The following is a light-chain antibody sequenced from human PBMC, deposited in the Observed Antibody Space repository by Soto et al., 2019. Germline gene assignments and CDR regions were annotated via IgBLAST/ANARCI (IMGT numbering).Light chain of an antibody. CDR1: SSDIGAYDL. CDR2: EVS. J-gene: IGLJ1*01. Sequence: QSALTRPASVSGCPGQSITISCSGTSSDIGAYDLVSWYQQHPGRAPKLIIYEVSHRFSGLSYRFSGSKSGNTASLTISGLEAEDGGDYYCTSFARGRIYVFGSGTKVTVL. V-gene: IGLV2-14*03. CDR3: TSFARGRIYV.